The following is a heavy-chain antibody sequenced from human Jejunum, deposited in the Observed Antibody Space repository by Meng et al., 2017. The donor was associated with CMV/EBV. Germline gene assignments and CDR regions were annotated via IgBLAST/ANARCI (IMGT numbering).Heavy chain of an antibody. CDR2: IYSNGAT. CDR1: GGSISDYY. Sequence: QGPVPGPGPGLVKPSETLSLTCTVSGGSISDYYWSWIRQPAGKGLEWIGRIYSNGATNYNPSLKSRVTMSVDTSKNQFSLKLSSVTAADTAVYFCARDMHREVVIQDYWGQGTLVTVSS. CDR3: ARDMHREVVIQDY. V-gene: IGHV4-4*07. J-gene: IGHJ4*02. D-gene: IGHD3-10*01.